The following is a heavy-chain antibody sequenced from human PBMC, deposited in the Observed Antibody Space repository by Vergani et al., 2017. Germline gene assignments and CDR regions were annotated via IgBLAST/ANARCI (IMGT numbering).Heavy chain of an antibody. Sequence: EVQLVESGGGLVQPGGSLRLSCAASGFTFSSYWMSWVRQAPGKGLEWVANIKQDGSEKYYVDSVKGRFTISRDNAKNSLYLQMNSLRAEDTAVYYCASSYSSGNDAFDIWGQGTMVTGSS. J-gene: IGHJ3*02. D-gene: IGHD6-19*01. CDR2: IKQDGSEK. CDR3: ASSYSSGNDAFDI. CDR1: GFTFSSYW. V-gene: IGHV3-7*03.